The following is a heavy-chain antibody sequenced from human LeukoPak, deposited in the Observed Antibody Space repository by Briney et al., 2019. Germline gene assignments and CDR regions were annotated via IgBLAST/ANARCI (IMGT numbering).Heavy chain of an antibody. CDR3: TTNAFWSGYYADY. CDR2: IKGKTDGGTT. Sequence: KTGGSLRPSCAASGFTFGDACMSGGRQGPGRGVGWGGRIKGKTDGGTTAYAAPVKGTLTISRDDSKNTLYLPMNSPKTEDTAAYYCTTNAFWSGYYADYWGPGTLVTVSS. V-gene: IGHV3-15*01. J-gene: IGHJ4*02. CDR1: GFTFGDAC. D-gene: IGHD3-3*01.